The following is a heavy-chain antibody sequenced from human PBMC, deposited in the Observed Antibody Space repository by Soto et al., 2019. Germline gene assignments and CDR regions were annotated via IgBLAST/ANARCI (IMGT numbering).Heavy chain of an antibody. D-gene: IGHD7-27*01. CDR3: GKGWGGY. CDR1: GFTFSSYT. V-gene: IGHV3-23*01. J-gene: IGHJ4*02. Sequence: EVQLLESGGGLVQPGGSLRLSCAASGFTFSSYTMSWVRQGPGKGLEWVSGISSSGGSTVYADSVKGRFTISRDNFKNTLYLQMNGLRAEDRAVYYCGKGWGGYWGQGTPVTVSS. CDR2: ISSSGGST.